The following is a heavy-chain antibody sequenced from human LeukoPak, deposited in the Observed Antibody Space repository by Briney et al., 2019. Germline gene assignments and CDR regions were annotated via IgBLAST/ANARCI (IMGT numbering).Heavy chain of an antibody. CDR2: IYTSGST. Sequence: PSETLSLTCTVSGGSISSYYWSWIRQPAGKGLEWIGRIYTSGSTNYNPSLKSRVTMSVDTSKNQFSLKLNSVTAADTAVYYCARDGSSSWYGDWFDPWGQGTLVTVSS. CDR3: ARDGSSSWYGDWFDP. V-gene: IGHV4-4*07. J-gene: IGHJ5*02. CDR1: GGSISSYY. D-gene: IGHD6-13*01.